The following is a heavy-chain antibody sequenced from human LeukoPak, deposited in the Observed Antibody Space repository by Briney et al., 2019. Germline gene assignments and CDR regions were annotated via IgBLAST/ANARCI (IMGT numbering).Heavy chain of an antibody. CDR1: GGSISSSSYY. V-gene: IGHV4-39*01. CDR3: ARPVDYYDSSGYYYAYYFDY. Sequence: PSETLSLTCTVSGGSISSSSYYWGWIRQPPGKGLEWIGSIYYSGSTYYNPSLKSRVTISVDTSKNQFSLKLSSVTAADTAVYYCARPVDYYDSSGYYYAYYFDYWGQGTLVTVSS. J-gene: IGHJ4*02. CDR2: IYYSGST. D-gene: IGHD3-22*01.